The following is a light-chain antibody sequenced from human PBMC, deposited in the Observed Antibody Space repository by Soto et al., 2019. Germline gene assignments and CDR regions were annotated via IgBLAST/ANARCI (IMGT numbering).Light chain of an antibody. CDR2: DAS. Sequence: DIQMTQSPFTLSASVGDRVTITCRASQSISSWLAWYQQKPGKAPKLLIYDASSLESGVPSRFSGSGSGTEFTLTISSLQPDDFATYYCQQYNSYSGTFGQGTKV. CDR3: QQYNSYSGT. CDR1: QSISSW. V-gene: IGKV1-5*01. J-gene: IGKJ1*01.